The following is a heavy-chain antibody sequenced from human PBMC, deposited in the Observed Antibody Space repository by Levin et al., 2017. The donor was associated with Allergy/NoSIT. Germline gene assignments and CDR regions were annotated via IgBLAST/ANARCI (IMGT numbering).Heavy chain of an antibody. CDR2: IYSSGSA. D-gene: IGHD3-10*01. CDR3: ARAEVGSEH. CDR1: GGSISSGSYY. V-gene: IGHV4-61*02. J-gene: IGHJ4*02. Sequence: PSETLSLTCKVSGGSISSGSYYWSWIRQPAATGLEWIGRIYSSGSANYNPSLKSRVTISVDTSKNQFSLKLSSVTAADTAVYSCARAEVGSEHWGQGTLVTVSS.